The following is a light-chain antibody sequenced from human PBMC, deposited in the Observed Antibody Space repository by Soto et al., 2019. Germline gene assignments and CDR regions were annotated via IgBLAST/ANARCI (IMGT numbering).Light chain of an antibody. V-gene: IGKV3-11*01. CDR3: QQRSNWPPIT. J-gene: IGKJ5*01. Sequence: EIVLTQSPGTLSLSPGERATLSCRASQSVSSFLAWYQQKPGQAPRLLIYDASNRATGIPDRFSGSGSGKDFTLTITKLEPGDFAVYYCQQRSNWPPITFGQGTRLEIK. CDR1: QSVSSF. CDR2: DAS.